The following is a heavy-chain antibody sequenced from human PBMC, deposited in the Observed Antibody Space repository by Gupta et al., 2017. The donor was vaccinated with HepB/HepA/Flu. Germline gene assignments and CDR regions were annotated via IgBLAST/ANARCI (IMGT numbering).Heavy chain of an antibody. D-gene: IGHD5-24*01. J-gene: IGHJ4*02. Sequence: EVQLLESGGGLVQPGGSLRLSCAASGFPFSRYVMSWCRQAPGKGLEWVSSISGSGGSTYYADSVKGRFTISRDNSKNKLYLQMDSLRAEDTAVYYCAKVGRGDGYNDFDYWGQGTLVTVSS. CDR1: GFPFSRYV. CDR3: AKVGRGDGYNDFDY. CDR2: ISGSGGST. V-gene: IGHV3-23*01.